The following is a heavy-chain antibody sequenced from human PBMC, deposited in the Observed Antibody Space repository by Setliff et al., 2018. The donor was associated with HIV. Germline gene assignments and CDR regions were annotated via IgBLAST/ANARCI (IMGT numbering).Heavy chain of an antibody. CDR3: ARDSEHPTGYFDS. V-gene: IGHV4-59*11. D-gene: IGHD1-1*01. CDR1: DDSITTHY. J-gene: IGHJ4*02. Sequence: SETLSLTCTVSDDSITTHYWSWIRQPPGKGLEWIGYSYSGGSSNYNPSLKSRSSVSMDMSRKQFSLKLTSVTAADTAIYYCARDSEHPTGYFDSWGRGILVTGSS. CDR2: SYSGGSS.